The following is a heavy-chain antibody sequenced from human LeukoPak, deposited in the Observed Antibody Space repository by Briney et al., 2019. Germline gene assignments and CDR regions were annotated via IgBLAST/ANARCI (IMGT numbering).Heavy chain of an antibody. CDR3: ARGPTTRIYYYGMDV. V-gene: IGHV3-64*01. J-gene: IGHJ6*02. CDR2: IISNGGST. CDR1: GFTFSSYA. D-gene: IGHD1-1*01. Sequence: PGGSLRLSCAASGFTFSSYAMHWVRQAPGKGLEYVSAIISNGGSTYYANSVKGRFTISRDNSKNTLYLQMGSLRAEDMAVYYCARGPTTRIYYYGMDVWGQGTTVTVSS.